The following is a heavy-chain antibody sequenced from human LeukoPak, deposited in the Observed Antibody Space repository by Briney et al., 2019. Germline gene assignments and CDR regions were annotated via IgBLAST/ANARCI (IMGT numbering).Heavy chain of an antibody. CDR3: ARVAGH. J-gene: IGHJ4*02. Sequence: GGSLRLSCAASGFTFSSYGMHWVRQAPGKGLEWVALISYGGSDKYYADSVKGRFTISRDNSKNTVFLQMNSLRAEDTAVYYCARVAGHWGQGTLVTVSS. CDR1: GFTFSSYG. V-gene: IGHV3-30*03. CDR2: ISYGGSDK. D-gene: IGHD2-21*01.